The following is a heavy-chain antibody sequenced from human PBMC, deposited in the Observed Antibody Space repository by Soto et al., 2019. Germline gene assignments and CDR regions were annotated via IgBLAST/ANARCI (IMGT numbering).Heavy chain of an antibody. D-gene: IGHD6-6*01. J-gene: IGHJ6*02. V-gene: IGHV5-51*01. Sequence: GESLKISCKGSGYSFTNYWIGWVRQMPGKGLEWMGIIYPGDSDTRYSPSFQGQVAISADKSISTAYLQWSSLKASDTATYYCARVSSSLVPYYGKAVWGQGTTVTVSS. CDR3: ARVSSSLVPYYGKAV. CDR2: IYPGDSDT. CDR1: GYSFTNYW.